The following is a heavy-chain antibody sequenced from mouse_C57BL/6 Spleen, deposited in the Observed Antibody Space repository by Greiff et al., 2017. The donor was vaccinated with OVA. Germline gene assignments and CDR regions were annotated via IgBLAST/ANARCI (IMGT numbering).Heavy chain of an antibody. D-gene: IGHD4-1*01. J-gene: IGHJ4*01. CDR1: GYTFTSYW. CDR2: IHPNSGST. Sequence: QVQLQQPGAELVKPGASVKLSCKASGYTFTSYWMHWVKQRPGQGLEWIGMIHPNSGSTNYHEKFKSKATLTVDKSSSTAYMQLSSLTSEDSAVYYWARKLGGGAMDYWGQGTSVTVSS. CDR3: ARKLGGGAMDY. V-gene: IGHV1-64*01.